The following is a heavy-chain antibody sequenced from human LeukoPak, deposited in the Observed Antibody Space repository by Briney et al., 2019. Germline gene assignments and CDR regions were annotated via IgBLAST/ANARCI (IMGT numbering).Heavy chain of an antibody. V-gene: IGHV1-69*01. Sequence: ASVKVTCKASGGTFSSYAISWVRQAPGRGLAWMGGIIPIFGTANYAQKFQGRVTITADESTSTAYMELSSLRSEDTAVYYCARETGDLHRFDYWGQGTLVTVSS. CDR1: GGTFSSYA. J-gene: IGHJ4*02. CDR2: IIPIFGTA. D-gene: IGHD7-27*01. CDR3: ARETGDLHRFDY.